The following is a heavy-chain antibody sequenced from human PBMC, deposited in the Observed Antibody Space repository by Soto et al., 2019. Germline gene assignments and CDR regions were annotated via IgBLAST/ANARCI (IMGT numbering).Heavy chain of an antibody. D-gene: IGHD2-2*02. CDR3: ARGDCSSTSCYKDYYYYMDV. CDR1: GGTFSSYT. CDR2: IIPILGIA. V-gene: IGHV1-69*02. Sequence: QVQLVQSGAEVKKPGSSVKVSCKASGGTFSSYTISWVRQAPGQGLEWMGRIIPILGIANYAQKFQGRVTITADKSTSTAYMELSSLRSEDTAVYYCARGDCSSTSCYKDYYYYMDVWGKGTTVTVSS. J-gene: IGHJ6*03.